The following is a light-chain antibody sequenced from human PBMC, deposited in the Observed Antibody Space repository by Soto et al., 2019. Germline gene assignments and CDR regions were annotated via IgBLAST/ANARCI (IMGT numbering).Light chain of an antibody. CDR2: EVS. V-gene: IGLV2-14*01. CDR3: SSYATSNTLV. Sequence: QSALTQPASVSVSPGQSITISCTGTSSDVGNNNYVSWYQQHPGKAPKLMIFEVSDRPSGISNRFSGSKSGNTASLTISGLQYEDEADYYCSSYATSNTLVFGTGTKVTVL. CDR1: SSDVGNNNY. J-gene: IGLJ1*01.